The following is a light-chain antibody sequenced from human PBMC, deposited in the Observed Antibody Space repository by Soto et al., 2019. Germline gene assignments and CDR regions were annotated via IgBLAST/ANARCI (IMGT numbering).Light chain of an antibody. V-gene: IGKV1-39*01. CDR1: QNIVSY. J-gene: IGKJ2*01. CDR3: QQSYTTPRT. Sequence: DIQMTQSPSSLSASIGDRVTITCRASQNIVSYLIWYQQKPGKAPDLLIYGASSLQSGVPSRFSGSGAGTDFTLTISSLQPEDFATYYCQQSYTTPRTFGQGTRLEIK. CDR2: GAS.